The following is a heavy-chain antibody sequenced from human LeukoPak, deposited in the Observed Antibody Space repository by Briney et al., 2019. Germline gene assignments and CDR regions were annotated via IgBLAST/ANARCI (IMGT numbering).Heavy chain of an antibody. J-gene: IGHJ4*02. D-gene: IGHD3-16*01. V-gene: IGHV3-66*01. CDR1: GFTFSSYA. Sequence: GGSLRLSCAASGFTFSSYAMSWVRQAPGKGLEWVSVIYSGGSTYYADSVKGRFTISRDNSKNTLYLQMNSLRAEDTAVYYCARDVIRFGFYWGQGTLVTVSS. CDR2: IYSGGST. CDR3: ARDVIRFGFY.